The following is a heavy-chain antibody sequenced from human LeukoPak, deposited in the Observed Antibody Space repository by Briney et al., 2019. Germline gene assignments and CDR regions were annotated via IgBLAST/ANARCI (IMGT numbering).Heavy chain of an antibody. D-gene: IGHD1-14*01. CDR1: GFSFTNYW. CDR3: VRYRSAGYYYGMDV. V-gene: IGHV5-51*01. CDR2: IYSGDSDT. Sequence: GESLKISCKGFGFSFTNYWIGWVRQMPGKGLEWMGIIYSGDSDTRYSPSFQGQVTISADKSISTAYLQWSSLKASDTAIYYCVRYRSAGYYYGMDVWGQGTTVTVSS. J-gene: IGHJ6*02.